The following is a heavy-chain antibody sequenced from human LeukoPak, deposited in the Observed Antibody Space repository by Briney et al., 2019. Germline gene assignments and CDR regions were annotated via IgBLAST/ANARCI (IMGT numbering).Heavy chain of an antibody. Sequence: GGSLRLSCVASGITFGNYAMSWVRQTPGKRLEWVSAISGGGGATYYADSVKDRFTISRDNFQNTLFLQMNSLRAEDTAVYYCTKIGRTSALDYWGRGPLVAVSS. CDR2: ISGGGGAT. CDR1: GITFGNYA. CDR3: TKIGRTSALDY. J-gene: IGHJ4*02. V-gene: IGHV3-23*01. D-gene: IGHD3/OR15-3a*01.